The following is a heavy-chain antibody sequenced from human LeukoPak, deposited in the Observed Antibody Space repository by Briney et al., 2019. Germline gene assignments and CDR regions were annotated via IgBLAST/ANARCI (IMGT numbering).Heavy chain of an antibody. CDR3: ARGFSVVVPAATPARSPYGMAV. CDR1: GFTFSSYS. CDR2: ISSSSSYI. D-gene: IGHD2-2*01. Sequence: GGSLRLSCAASGFTFSSYSMNWVRQAPGKGLEWVSSISSSSSYIYYADSVKGRFTISRDNAKNSLYLQMNSLRAEDTAVYYCARGFSVVVPAATPARSPYGMAVWGQGTTVTVSS. J-gene: IGHJ6*02. V-gene: IGHV3-21*01.